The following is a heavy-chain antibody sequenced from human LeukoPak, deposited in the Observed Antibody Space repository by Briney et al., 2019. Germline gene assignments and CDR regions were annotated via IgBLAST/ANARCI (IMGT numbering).Heavy chain of an antibody. J-gene: IGHJ3*01. CDR1: GFTFSTYA. CDR2: IGAEGDT. V-gene: IGHV3-23*01. CDR3: VKSATVTTPRGRFDV. D-gene: IGHD4-17*01. Sequence: PGGSLRLSCAASGFTFSTYAMSWVRQALGKGLQWVAFIGAEGDTYYAESVKGRFTVSRDNSRNTIYLHLNSLTGDDTATYYCVKSATVTTPRGRFDVWGQGTMVTVSS.